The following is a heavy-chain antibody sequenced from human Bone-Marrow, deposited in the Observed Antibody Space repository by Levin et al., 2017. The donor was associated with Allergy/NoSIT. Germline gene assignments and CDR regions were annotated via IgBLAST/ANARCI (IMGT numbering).Heavy chain of an antibody. D-gene: IGHD6-19*01. Sequence: GGSLRLSCAASGFSFSSYGMHWVRQAPGKGLEWVAVISYDGGDEYYADSVKGRFTISRDNSKNTLYLQMNSLRADDTAVYHCAKRRDGSGYSFDYWGRGTLVTVSS. J-gene: IGHJ4*02. CDR1: GFSFSSYG. CDR3: AKRRDGSGYSFDY. CDR2: ISYDGGDE. V-gene: IGHV3-30*18.